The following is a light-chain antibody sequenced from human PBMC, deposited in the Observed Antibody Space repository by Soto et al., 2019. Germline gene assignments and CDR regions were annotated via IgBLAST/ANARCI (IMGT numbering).Light chain of an antibody. CDR2: GAS. Sequence: EIVLTQSPGTLSLSPGERATLSCRASQSFSNNYLAWYQQKPGQAPRLLIYGASNRATGIPDRFSGSGSGTDFTLTINSLQSEDFAVYYCQQYNNWPRTFGQGTKVDIK. CDR3: QQYNNWPRT. CDR1: QSFSNN. V-gene: IGKV3D-15*01. J-gene: IGKJ1*01.